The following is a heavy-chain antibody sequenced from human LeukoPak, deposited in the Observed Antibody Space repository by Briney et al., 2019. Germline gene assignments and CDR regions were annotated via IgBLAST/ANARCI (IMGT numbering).Heavy chain of an antibody. D-gene: IGHD2-2*01. CDR1: GSTFSSYG. Sequence: GGSLRLSCAASGSTFSSYGMSWVRQAPGKGLEWVSAISGSGGSTYYADSVKGRFTISRDNSKNTLYLQMNSLRAEDTAVYYCAKDQSVVPACFDYWGQGTLVTVSS. V-gene: IGHV3-23*01. CDR2: ISGSGGST. J-gene: IGHJ4*02. CDR3: AKDQSVVPACFDY.